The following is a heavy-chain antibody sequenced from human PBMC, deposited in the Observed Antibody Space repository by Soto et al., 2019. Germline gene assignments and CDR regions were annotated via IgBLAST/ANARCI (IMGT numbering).Heavy chain of an antibody. CDR1: GFTFRNHG. J-gene: IGHJ5*02. D-gene: IGHD1-1*01. CDR3: ARWSNNKVVDP. Sequence: QVQLVESGGSVVQPGRSLRLSCEGSGFTFRNHGMHWIRQSPGKGLEWLAVIWYDGSEKYYADSVKGRFTISRDNSKNTLYLQMNSLKVEDTAIYYCARWSNNKVVDPWGQGTVVTVS. V-gene: IGHV3-33*01. CDR2: IWYDGSEK.